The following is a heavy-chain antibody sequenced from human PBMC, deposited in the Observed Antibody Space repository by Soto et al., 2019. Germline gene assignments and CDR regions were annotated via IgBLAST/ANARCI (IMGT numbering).Heavy chain of an antibody. J-gene: IGHJ6*02. CDR3: ARHFPLPTDLQFYYYYYYGVDV. V-gene: IGHV5-10-1*01. CDR2: IDPSDSYS. CDR1: GYNFTTFW. Sequence: GESLKISCKASGYNFTTFWISWMRQVPGKGLEWMGRIDPSDSYSNYSPSFQGHITISADKSINAAYLHFSNLKASDTAVYYCARHFPLPTDLQFYYYYYYGVDVWGHGTAVTVSS. D-gene: IGHD3-3*02.